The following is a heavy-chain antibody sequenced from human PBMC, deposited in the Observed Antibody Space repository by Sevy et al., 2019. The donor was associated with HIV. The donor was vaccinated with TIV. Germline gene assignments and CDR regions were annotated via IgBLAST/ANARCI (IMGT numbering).Heavy chain of an antibody. CDR1: GFTFSSYA. D-gene: IGHD2-15*01. CDR2: ISGSGGST. V-gene: IGHV3-23*01. CDR3: AKGSGGSWAIFDY. J-gene: IGHJ4*02. Sequence: GGSLRLSWAASGFTFSSYAMSWVRQAPGKGLEWVSAISGSGGSTYYADSVKGRFTISRENSKNTLYLQMNSLRAEDTAVYYCAKGSGGSWAIFDYWGQGTLVTVSS.